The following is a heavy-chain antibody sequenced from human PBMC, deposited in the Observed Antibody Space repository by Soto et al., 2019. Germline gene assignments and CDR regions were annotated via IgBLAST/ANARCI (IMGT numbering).Heavy chain of an antibody. D-gene: IGHD6-13*01. Sequence: ASVKVSCKASGYTFTSYYMHWVRQAPGQGLEWMGIINPSGGSTSYAQKFQGRVTMTRDTSTSTVYMELSSLRSEDTAVYYCARAGTSAAAGDNWFDPWGQGTLVTVS. CDR1: GYTFTSYY. CDR2: INPSGGST. J-gene: IGHJ5*02. CDR3: ARAGTSAAAGDNWFDP. V-gene: IGHV1-46*01.